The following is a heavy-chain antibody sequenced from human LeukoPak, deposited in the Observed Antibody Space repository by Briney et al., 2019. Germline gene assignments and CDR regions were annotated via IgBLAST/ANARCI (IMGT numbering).Heavy chain of an antibody. CDR2: IYYSEST. Sequence: SETLSLTCTVSGGSISSYYWSWIRQPPGKGLEWIGYIYYSESTNYNPSLKSRVTISVDTSKNQFSLKLSSVTAADTAVYYCARRRGPVDAFDIWGQGTMVTVSS. CDR1: GGSISSYY. J-gene: IGHJ3*02. V-gene: IGHV4-59*08. CDR3: ARRRGPVDAFDI.